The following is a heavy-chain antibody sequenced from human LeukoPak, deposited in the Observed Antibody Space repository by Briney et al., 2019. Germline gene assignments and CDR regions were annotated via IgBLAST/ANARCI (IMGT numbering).Heavy chain of an antibody. J-gene: IGHJ3*02. D-gene: IGHD1-26*01. CDR3: AKGVRGSYYDDAFDI. CDR1: GFTFSSDG. CDR2: IRYDGSNK. Sequence: PGGSLRLSCAASGFTFSSDGMHWVRQAPGKGLEWVAFIRYDGSNKYYADSVKGRFTISRDNSKNTLYLQMNSLRAEDTAVYYCAKGVRGSYYDDAFDIWGQGTMVTVSS. V-gene: IGHV3-30*02.